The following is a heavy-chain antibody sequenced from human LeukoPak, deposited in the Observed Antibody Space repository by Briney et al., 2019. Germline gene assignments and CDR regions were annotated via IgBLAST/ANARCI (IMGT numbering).Heavy chain of an antibody. CDR3: AKGTSTVVTRGGWDY. CDR1: GFTFSSYA. CDR2: ISGSGGST. J-gene: IGHJ4*02. D-gene: IGHD4-23*01. Sequence: GGSLRLSCTASGFTFSSYAMSWLRQAPGKGLQCVSTISGSGGSTYYADSVKGRFTISRDNSKNTLYLQMNSLRAEDTAVYYCAKGTSTVVTRGGWDYWGQGTLVTVSS. V-gene: IGHV3-23*01.